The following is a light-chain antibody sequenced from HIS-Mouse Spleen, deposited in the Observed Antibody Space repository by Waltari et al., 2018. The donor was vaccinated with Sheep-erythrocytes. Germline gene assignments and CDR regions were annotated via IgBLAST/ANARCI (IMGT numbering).Light chain of an antibody. V-gene: IGLV2-8*01. CDR1: SSDVGRYNY. Sequence: QSALTQPPSASGSPGQSVTIPCTGTSSDVGRYNYVSWYQQHPDKAPKLMIYEVSKRPSGVPDRFSGSKSGNTASLTVSGLQAEDEADYYCSSYAGSNNYVFGTGTKVTVL. J-gene: IGLJ1*01. CDR3: SSYAGSNNYV. CDR2: EVS.